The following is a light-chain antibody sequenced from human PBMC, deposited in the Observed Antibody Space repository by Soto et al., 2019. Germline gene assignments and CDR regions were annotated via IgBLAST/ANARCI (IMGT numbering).Light chain of an antibody. CDR2: SNN. V-gene: IGLV1-44*01. CDR1: SSNIGSNT. CDR3: AAWDDSLKGVV. Sequence: QSVLTQPPSASGTPGQRVTISCSESSSNIGSNTVNWYQQLPGTAPKLLIYSNNQRPSGVPDRFSGSKSGTSASLAISGLQSEDEADYYCAAWDDSLKGVVFGGGTKLTVL. J-gene: IGLJ2*01.